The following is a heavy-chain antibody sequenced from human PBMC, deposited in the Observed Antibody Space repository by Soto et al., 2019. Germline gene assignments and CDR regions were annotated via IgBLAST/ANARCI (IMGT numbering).Heavy chain of an antibody. CDR1: GFTFSSYG. CDR2: IWYDGSNK. CDR3: ARDGYCSGGSCYSVPVFDY. Sequence: QVQLVESGGGVVQPGRSLRLSCAASGFTFSSYGMHWVRQAPGKGLEWGAVIWYDGSNKYYADSVKGRFTISRDNSKNTLYLQMNSLSAVDTAVYYCARDGYCSGGSCYSVPVFDYWGHGTLVTVSS. V-gene: IGHV3-33*01. J-gene: IGHJ4*01. D-gene: IGHD2-15*01.